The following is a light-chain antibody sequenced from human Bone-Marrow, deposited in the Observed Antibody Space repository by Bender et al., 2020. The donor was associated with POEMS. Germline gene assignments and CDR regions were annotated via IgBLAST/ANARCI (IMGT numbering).Light chain of an antibody. V-gene: IGLV2-14*03. J-gene: IGLJ2*01. CDR2: DVR. CDR1: SSDVGRYNY. Sequence: QSALTQPRSVSGSPGQSVTISCTGTSSDVGRYNYVSWYQQHPGKAPKLMIYDVRNRPSGVSNRFSGSKSGNTASLTISGLQADDEADYYCSSCTSSTALVFGGGTKVTVL. CDR3: SSCTSSTALV.